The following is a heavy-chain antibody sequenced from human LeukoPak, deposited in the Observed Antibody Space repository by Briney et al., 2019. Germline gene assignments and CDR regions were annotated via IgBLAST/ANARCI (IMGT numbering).Heavy chain of an antibody. J-gene: IGHJ6*03. CDR2: IYYSGST. CDR1: GGSLSSSRYY. D-gene: IGHD6-13*01. V-gene: IGHV4-61*01. Sequence: KSSETLSLTCTVSGGSLSSSRYYWSWIRERPGKGLEWMGYIYYSGSTNYNPSLKSRVTISVDTSKNQFSLKLSSVTAADTAVYYCARHGGRAAAVLYYYYYMDVWGKGTTVTVSS. CDR3: ARHGGRAAAVLYYYYYMDV.